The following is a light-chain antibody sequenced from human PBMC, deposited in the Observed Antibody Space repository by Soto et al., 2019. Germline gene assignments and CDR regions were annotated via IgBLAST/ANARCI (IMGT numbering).Light chain of an antibody. V-gene: IGKV3-20*01. CDR3: QQYDTSPRT. CDR2: GAS. Sequence: EIVLTQSPGTLSLSPGERATLSCRASQSVSSNYLAWYQQKRGQAPRLLIYGASSRATGIPTSFRGSGSGTDFTLNISRLEPEDFAVYYCQQYDTSPRTFGQGTKVEI. J-gene: IGKJ1*01. CDR1: QSVSSNY.